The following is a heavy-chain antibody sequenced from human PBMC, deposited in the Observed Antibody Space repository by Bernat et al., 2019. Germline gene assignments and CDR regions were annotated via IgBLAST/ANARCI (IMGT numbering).Heavy chain of an antibody. CDR2: ISAYNGNT. V-gene: IGHV1-18*01. CDR3: ARRVAGSRGADY. Sequence: QVQLVQSGAEVKKPGASVKVSCKASGYTFTSYGISWVRQAPGQGLEWMGWISAYNGNTNYAQKFQGRVTITRDTSASTAYMELSSLRSEDTAVYYCARRVAGSRGADYWGQGTLVTVSS. D-gene: IGHD6-19*01. CDR1: GYTFTSYG. J-gene: IGHJ4*02.